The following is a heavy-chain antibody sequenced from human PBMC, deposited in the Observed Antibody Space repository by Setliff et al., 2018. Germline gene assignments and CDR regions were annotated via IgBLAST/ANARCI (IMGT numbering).Heavy chain of an antibody. CDR2: INPKTGDT. V-gene: IGHV1-2*02. CDR1: GFTFSSYA. D-gene: IGHD4-17*01. CDR3: ARVAYGLEYFQY. J-gene: IGHJ1*01. Sequence: ASVKVSCAASGFTFSSYAMHWVRQAPGQGLEWMGWINPKTGDTLYAPKFQGRVTMTRDRSSNTAYMDLSRLTSDDTAVYYCARVAYGLEYFQYWGQGTLVTVSS.